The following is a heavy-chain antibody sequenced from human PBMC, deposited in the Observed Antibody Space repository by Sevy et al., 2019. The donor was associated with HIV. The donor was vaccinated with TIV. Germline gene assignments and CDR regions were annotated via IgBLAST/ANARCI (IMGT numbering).Heavy chain of an antibody. D-gene: IGHD4-17*01. J-gene: IGHJ4*02. CDR2: ITRNSYEAYGGTT. V-gene: IGHV3-49*03. CDR1: GFTFDDYA. Sequence: GGSLRLSCTASGFTFDDYAMSWFRQAPGKGLEWVAFITRNSYEAYGGTTEYAASVKGRLTISRDDSKSIAYLQMNSRKTEDTAVYYCTRGLATVLTPEYYFDYWGQGTLVTVSS. CDR3: TRGLATVLTPEYYFDY.